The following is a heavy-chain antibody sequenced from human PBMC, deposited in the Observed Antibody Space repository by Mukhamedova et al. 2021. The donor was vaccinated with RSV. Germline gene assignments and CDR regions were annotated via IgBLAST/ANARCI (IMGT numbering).Heavy chain of an antibody. Sequence: STYYNPSLKSRVTISVNTSKNQFSLKLSSVTAADTAVYYCARDAGRDCSTTSCLGFDPWGQGTLVTVSS. D-gene: IGHD2-2*01. CDR2: ST. J-gene: IGHJ5*02. V-gene: IGHV4-30-2*04. CDR3: ARDAGRDCSTTSCLGFDP.